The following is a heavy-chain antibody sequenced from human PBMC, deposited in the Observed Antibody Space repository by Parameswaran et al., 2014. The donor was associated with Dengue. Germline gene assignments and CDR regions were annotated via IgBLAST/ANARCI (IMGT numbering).Heavy chain of an antibody. D-gene: IGHD1-26*01. CDR2: IYWDDDK. V-gene: IGHV2-5*02. Sequence: VRQAPGKALEWLALIYWDDDKRYSPSLKSRLTITKDTSKNQVVLTMTNMDPVDTATYYCAHRRDGTGIVGATLDWYFDLWGRGTLVTVSS. CDR3: AHRRDGTGIVGATLDWYFDL. J-gene: IGHJ2*01.